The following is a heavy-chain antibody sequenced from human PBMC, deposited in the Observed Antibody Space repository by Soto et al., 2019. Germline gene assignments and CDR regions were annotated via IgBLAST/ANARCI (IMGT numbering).Heavy chain of an antibody. D-gene: IGHD3-9*01. CDR3: AKSPIRYGMDV. CDR1: GFTFSSYW. Sequence: GGSLRLSCAASGFTFSSYWMHWVRQVPGKGLVWVSRINSDGSSTSYADSVKGRFTISRDNAKNTLYLQMNSLRAEDTAVYYCAKSPIRYGMDVWGQGTTVTVSS. J-gene: IGHJ6*02. V-gene: IGHV3-74*01. CDR2: INSDGSST.